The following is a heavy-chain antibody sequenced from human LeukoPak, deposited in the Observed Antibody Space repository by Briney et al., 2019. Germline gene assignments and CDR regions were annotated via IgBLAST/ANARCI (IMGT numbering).Heavy chain of an antibody. CDR3: ARGYSYGFRHYYYYMDV. Sequence: SETLSLTCAVYGGSFSGYYWSWIRQPPGKGLEWIGEINHSGSTNYNPSLKSRVTISVDTSKNQFSLKLSSVTAADTAVYYCARGYSYGFRHYYYYMDVWGKGTTVTVSS. D-gene: IGHD5-18*01. V-gene: IGHV4-34*01. CDR1: GGSFSGYY. CDR2: INHSGST. J-gene: IGHJ6*03.